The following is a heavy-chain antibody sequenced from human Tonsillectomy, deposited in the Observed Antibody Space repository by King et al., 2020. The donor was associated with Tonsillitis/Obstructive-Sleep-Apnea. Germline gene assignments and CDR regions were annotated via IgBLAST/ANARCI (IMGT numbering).Heavy chain of an antibody. Sequence: VQLVESGGGVVRPGGSLRLSCAASGFTFGDYGMSWVRQAPGKGLEWVSVINWNGGSTGYADSVKGRFTISRDNAKNSLYLQMSSLRAEDTALYYCARRYCSSISCSPAYYYMDVWGKGTTVTVSS. D-gene: IGHD2-2*01. CDR1: GFTFGDYG. CDR2: INWNGGST. J-gene: IGHJ6*03. CDR3: ARRYCSSISCSPAYYYMDV. V-gene: IGHV3-20*04.